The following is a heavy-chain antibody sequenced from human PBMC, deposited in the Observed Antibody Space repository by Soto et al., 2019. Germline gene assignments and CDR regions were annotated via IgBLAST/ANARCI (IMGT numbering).Heavy chain of an antibody. Sequence: SETLSLTCAVSGASIRSYHWSFLRQPAGKGLEWIGRIQHTGNTNYNPSLKSRVTMSADTSKNQISLKMTSATAADTAVYFCAKYVSSRRWFDPWGQGVRVTVSS. CDR3: AKYVSSRRWFDP. CDR2: IQHTGNT. V-gene: IGHV4-4*07. J-gene: IGHJ5*02. CDR1: GASIRSYH. D-gene: IGHD3-16*01.